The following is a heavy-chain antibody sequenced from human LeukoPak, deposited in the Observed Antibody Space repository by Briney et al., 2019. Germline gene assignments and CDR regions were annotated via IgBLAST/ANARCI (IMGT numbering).Heavy chain of an antibody. CDR3: ARDFGRPTTFDY. D-gene: IGHD3-3*01. J-gene: IGHJ4*02. V-gene: IGHV3-7*03. CDR1: GFTFSSHW. CDR2: IKQDGSEK. Sequence: GGSLRLSCAASGFTFSSHWMSWVRQTPGKGLERVATIKQDGSEKYYADSLNGRFTISRDNTRNSLSLQMNSLRAEDTGIYYCARDFGRPTTFDYWGQGTLVTVSP.